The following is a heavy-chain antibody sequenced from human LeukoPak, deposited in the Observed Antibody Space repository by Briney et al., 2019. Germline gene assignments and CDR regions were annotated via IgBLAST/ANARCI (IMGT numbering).Heavy chain of an antibody. V-gene: IGHV3-23*01. Sequence: GGSLRLSCAASGFTFNNYAMSWVRQAPGKGLEWVSAISGSGGTTYYADSVKGRFTISRDNSKNTVYLQMNSLRADDTAVYYCAKAAGNTGYYGRYYFDYWGQGTLVTVSS. CDR1: GFTFNNYA. J-gene: IGHJ4*02. D-gene: IGHD3-9*01. CDR2: ISGSGGTT. CDR3: AKAAGNTGYYGRYYFDY.